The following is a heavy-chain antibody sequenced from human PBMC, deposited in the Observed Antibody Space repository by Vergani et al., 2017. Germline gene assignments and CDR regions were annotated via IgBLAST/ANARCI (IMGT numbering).Heavy chain of an antibody. CDR1: GFSLSTSGMC. CDR2: SDWDDDK. Sequence: QVTLRESGPALVKPTQTLTLTCTFSGFSLSTSGMCVSWIRQPPGKALEWLARSDWDDDKYYSTSLKTRLTISKDTSKNQVVLTMTNMDPVDTATYYCARSTYYYDSSGYLDYWGQGTLVTVSS. D-gene: IGHD3-22*01. J-gene: IGHJ4*02. V-gene: IGHV2-70*15. CDR3: ARSTYYYDSSGYLDY.